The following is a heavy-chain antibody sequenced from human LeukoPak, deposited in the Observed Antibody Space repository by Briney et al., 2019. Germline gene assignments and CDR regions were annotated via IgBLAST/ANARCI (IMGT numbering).Heavy chain of an antibody. CDR2: IYYSGST. CDR1: GGSISSYY. D-gene: IGHD2-2*01. J-gene: IGHJ6*02. CDR3: ARLGCSSPTCYYYYGMDV. Sequence: TSETLSLTCTVPGGSISSYYWSWIRQPPGKGLEWIGYIYYSGSTDYNPSLKSRVTISVDTSKNQFSLKLSSVTAADTAVYYCARLGCSSPTCYYYYGMDVWGQGTTVTVSS. V-gene: IGHV4-59*08.